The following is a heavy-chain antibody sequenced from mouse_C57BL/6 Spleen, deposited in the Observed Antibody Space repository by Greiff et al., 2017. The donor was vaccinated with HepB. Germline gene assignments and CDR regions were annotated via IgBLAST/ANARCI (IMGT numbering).Heavy chain of an antibody. CDR2: IDPSDSET. J-gene: IGHJ2*01. D-gene: IGHD2-5*01. CDR1: GYTFTSYW. Sequence: QVHVKQPGAELVRPGSSVKLSCKASGYTFTSYWMHWVKQRPIQGLEWIGNIDPSDSETHYNQKFKDKATLTVDKSSSTAYMQLSSLTSEDSAVYYCAREDSNYAYFDYWGQGTTLTVSS. CDR3: AREDSNYAYFDY. V-gene: IGHV1-52*01.